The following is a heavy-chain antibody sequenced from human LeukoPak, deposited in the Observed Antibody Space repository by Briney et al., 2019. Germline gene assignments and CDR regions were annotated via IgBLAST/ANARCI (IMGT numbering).Heavy chain of an antibody. CDR3: ARPGGYCSSTRWPAGAFDI. CDR2: IKSDGSST. Sequence: GGSLRLACAASAFTFSSYWIHWVRQAPGTWLVWVSRIKSDGSSTSYADSVKGRFTIARDNAKNTLYLQMNSLRAEDTAVYCCARPGGYCSSTRWPAGAFDIWGQGTMVTVSS. CDR1: AFTFSSYW. V-gene: IGHV3-74*01. J-gene: IGHJ3*02. D-gene: IGHD2-2*03.